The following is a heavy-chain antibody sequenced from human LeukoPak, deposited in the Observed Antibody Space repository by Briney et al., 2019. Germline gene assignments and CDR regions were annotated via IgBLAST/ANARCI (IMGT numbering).Heavy chain of an antibody. V-gene: IGHV3-23*01. J-gene: IGHJ4*02. D-gene: IGHD2-15*01. CDR1: GFTFSSYA. CDR3: AKGTLLGYCSGGSCYFDY. Sequence: PGGSLRLSCAASGFTFSSYAMSWVRQAPGKGLEWVSAISGSGGSTYYADSVKGRFTISSDNSKNTLYLQMNSLRAEDTALYYCAKGTLLGYCSGGSCYFDYWGQGTLVTVSS. CDR2: ISGSGGST.